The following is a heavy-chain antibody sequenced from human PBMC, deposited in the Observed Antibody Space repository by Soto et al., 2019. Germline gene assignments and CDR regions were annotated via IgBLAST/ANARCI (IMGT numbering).Heavy chain of an antibody. J-gene: IGHJ4*02. CDR1: GFSVSSNY. Sequence: EVQLVESGGGLIQPGGSLRLSCAVSGFSVSSNYMSWVRQAPGKGLEWVSVIYSAGSTYYAESVKGRFTISRDNSKDTLYLQMNSLRDEDTAVYYCAREGEAKGLCLDYWGQGTLVTVSS. D-gene: IGHD3-16*01. CDR2: IYSAGST. V-gene: IGHV3-53*01. CDR3: AREGEAKGLCLDY.